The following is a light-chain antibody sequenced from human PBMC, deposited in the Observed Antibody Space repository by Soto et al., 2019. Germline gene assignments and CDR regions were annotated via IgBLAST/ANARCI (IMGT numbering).Light chain of an antibody. CDR2: DNN. V-gene: IGLV1-51*01. CDR1: SSNLGNNY. CDR3: GTWDSSLSAVV. J-gene: IGLJ2*01. Sequence: QSVLTHPPSVSAAPGQKVTSSCSGSSSNLGNNYVSWYQQLPGTAPKLLIGDNNKRPSRIPDRFSGSKSGTSATLGITGLQTGDEADYYCGTWDSSLSAVVFGGGTKLTVL.